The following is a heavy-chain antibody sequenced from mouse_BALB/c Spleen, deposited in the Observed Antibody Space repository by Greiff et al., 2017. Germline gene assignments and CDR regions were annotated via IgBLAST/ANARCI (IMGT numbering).Heavy chain of an antibody. CDR1: GYSFTGYC. V-gene: IGHV1S34*01. CDR2: ISCYNGAT. Sequence: LVKTGASVKISCKASGYSFTGYCMHWVKQSHGKSLEWIGYISCYNGATSYNQKFKGKATFTVDTSSSTAYMQFNSLTSEDSAVYYCARDYYYGSSGFGVWGAGTTVTVSS. D-gene: IGHD1-1*01. J-gene: IGHJ1*01. CDR3: ARDYYYGSSGFGV.